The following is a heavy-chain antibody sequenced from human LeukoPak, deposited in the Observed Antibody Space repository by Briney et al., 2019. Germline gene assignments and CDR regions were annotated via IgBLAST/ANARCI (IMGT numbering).Heavy chain of an antibody. CDR3: AKGLCSGGSCYPYYFDY. CDR2: VRDSGRST. D-gene: IGHD2-15*01. J-gene: IGHJ4*02. Sequence: GGSLRLSCAASGFTLSSFAMSWVRQAPGKGLEWVSAVRDSGRSTYYADSVKGRFTISRDNSKNTLYLQLNSLRAEDTAVYYCAKGLCSGGSCYPYYFDYWGQGTLVTVSS. CDR1: GFTLSSFA. V-gene: IGHV3-23*01.